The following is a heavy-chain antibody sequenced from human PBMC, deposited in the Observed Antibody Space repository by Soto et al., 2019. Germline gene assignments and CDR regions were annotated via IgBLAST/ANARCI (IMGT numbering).Heavy chain of an antibody. Sequence: QVHLVQSGPEWKKHGASVKVSCKTSCYTFYSYGISWVRQAPGLGLEWVGWINAFNGDTNNAEKYQSRGTMTTETSTTTVYMEVRNLRFDDPAVYYCARWGRGDGYKYLDYCGQGTLVTVSS. J-gene: IGHJ4*02. V-gene: IGHV1-18*01. D-gene: IGHD6-25*01. CDR1: CYTFYSYG. CDR3: ARWGRGDGYKYLDY. CDR2: INAFNGDT.